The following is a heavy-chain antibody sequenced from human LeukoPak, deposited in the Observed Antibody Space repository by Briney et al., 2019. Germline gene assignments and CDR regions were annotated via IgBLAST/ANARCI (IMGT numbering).Heavy chain of an antibody. D-gene: IGHD3-9*01. J-gene: IGHJ2*01. Sequence: ASVKVSCKASGYTFTDYYIHWVRQAPGQGLEWMGYINPNTGGTNYAQKFQGRVSMTRDTSPTTAYMELSRLRSDDTAMYYCARDGYYDILTGYSKWYFDLWGRGTLVTVSS. CDR2: INPNTGGT. V-gene: IGHV1-2*02. CDR1: GYTFTDYY. CDR3: ARDGYYDILTGYSKWYFDL.